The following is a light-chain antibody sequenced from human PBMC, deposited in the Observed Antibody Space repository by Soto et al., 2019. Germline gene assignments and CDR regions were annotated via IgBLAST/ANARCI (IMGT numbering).Light chain of an antibody. CDR1: QSVTTN. CDR3: QQYNNWPPWT. Sequence: EVVMTQSPATLSVSPGERATLSRRASQSVTTNMAWYQQKPGQAPRLLIYGASTRATGIPARFSGSGSGTDFTLTISSLQSEDFAVYYCQQYNNWPPWTFGQGTKV. J-gene: IGKJ1*01. CDR2: GAS. V-gene: IGKV3-15*01.